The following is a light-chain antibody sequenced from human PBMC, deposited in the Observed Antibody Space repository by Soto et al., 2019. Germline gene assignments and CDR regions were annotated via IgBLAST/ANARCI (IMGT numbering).Light chain of an antibody. Sequence: LTHPPSASWSPGQSVTISCTGTSSDIGAYNYVSWYQQHPGKVPKLMIYEVSKRPSGVPDRFSASKSGNTASLTVSGLQAEDEADYYCSSHGGANNFYVFGTGTKVTVL. V-gene: IGLV2-8*01. J-gene: IGLJ1*01. CDR2: EVS. CDR3: SSHGGANNFYV. CDR1: SSDIGAYNY.